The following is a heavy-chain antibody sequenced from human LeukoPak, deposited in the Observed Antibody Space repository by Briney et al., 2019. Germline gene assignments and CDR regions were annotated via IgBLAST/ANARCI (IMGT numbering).Heavy chain of an antibody. V-gene: IGHV3-7*01. CDR1: GFTFSSYG. J-gene: IGHJ4*02. CDR2: IKEDGSEK. CDR3: ATTGAFDY. Sequence: GGSLRLSCAASGFTFSSYGMHWVRQAPGKGLEWVANIKEDGSEKYYVDSVRGRFTISRDNVKNTLSLQLNSLRIEDTAVYYCATTGAFDYWGQGTLVTVSS. D-gene: IGHD1-14*01.